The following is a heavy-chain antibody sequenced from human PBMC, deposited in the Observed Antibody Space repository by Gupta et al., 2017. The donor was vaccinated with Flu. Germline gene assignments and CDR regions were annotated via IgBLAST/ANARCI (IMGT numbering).Heavy chain of an antibody. J-gene: IGHJ2*01. CDR3: SNSLGYGPDL. CDR2: IRSKANSYAT. Sequence: EVQLVESGGGLVQPGGSLTLSCAASGFTFSGSAMHWVRQASGKGLEWVGRIRSKANSYATTYAASVKGRFTISRDDSENTAYLQMNSLKTEDTAVYYCSNSLGYGPDLWGRGTRVTVSS. CDR1: GFTFSGSA. D-gene: IGHD5-18*01. V-gene: IGHV3-73*02.